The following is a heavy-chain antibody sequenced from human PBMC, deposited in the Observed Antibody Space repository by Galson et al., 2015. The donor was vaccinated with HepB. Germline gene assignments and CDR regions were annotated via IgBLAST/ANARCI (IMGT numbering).Heavy chain of an antibody. V-gene: IGHV1-18*01. Sequence: QSGAEVKKPGASVKVSCKASGYTFTSYGISWVRQAPGQGLEWMGWISAYNGNTNYAQKLQGRVTMTTDTSTSTAYMELRSLRSDDTAVYHCARGGRGCSSTSCYLARPFDYWGQGTLVTVSS. J-gene: IGHJ4*02. D-gene: IGHD2-2*01. CDR3: ARGGRGCSSTSCYLARPFDY. CDR1: GYTFTSYG. CDR2: ISAYNGNT.